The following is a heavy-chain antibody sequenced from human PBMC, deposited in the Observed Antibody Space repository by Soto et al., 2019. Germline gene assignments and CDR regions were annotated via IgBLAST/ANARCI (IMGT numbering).Heavy chain of an antibody. CDR2: LSSDGSGE. CDR3: AKGSGFDFGY. Sequence: QVQLVESGGGVVQPGMSLRLSCAASGFTFKNYGMHWVRQAPGKGLEWVACLSSDGSGEDYADSVRGRFIISRDNSKDTTYLQMNSRRVYVTVGYYFAKGSGFDFGYWGQGNPVIVSS. CDR1: GFTFKNYG. D-gene: IGHD5-12*01. J-gene: IGHJ4*02. V-gene: IGHV3-30*18.